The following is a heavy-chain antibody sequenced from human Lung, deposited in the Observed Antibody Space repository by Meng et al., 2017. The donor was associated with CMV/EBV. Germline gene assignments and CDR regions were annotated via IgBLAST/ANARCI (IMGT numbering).Heavy chain of an antibody. V-gene: IGHV4-59*01. CDR1: GGSISSYY. Sequence: SETLSLTCTVSGGSISSYYWSWIRQPPGKGLEWIGYIYYSGSTNYNPSLKSRVTISVDTSKNQFSLKLSSVTAADTAVYYCARNSPAAPHYYYYGMDVWGPGNTV. CDR2: IYYSGST. D-gene: IGHD2-2*01. CDR3: ARNSPAAPHYYYYGMDV. J-gene: IGHJ6*01.